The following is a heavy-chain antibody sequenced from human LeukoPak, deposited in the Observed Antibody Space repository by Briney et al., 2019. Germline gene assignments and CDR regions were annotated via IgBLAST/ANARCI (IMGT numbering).Heavy chain of an antibody. J-gene: IGHJ4*02. CDR3: ARDGEMATIENYFDY. Sequence: ASVTVSCKASGYTFTSYDINWVRQATGQGLEWMGWMNPNSGNTGYAQKFQGRVTMTRNTSISTAYMELSSLRSEDTAVYYCARDGEMATIENYFDYWGQGALVTVSS. D-gene: IGHD5-24*01. V-gene: IGHV1-8*01. CDR1: GYTFTSYD. CDR2: MNPNSGNT.